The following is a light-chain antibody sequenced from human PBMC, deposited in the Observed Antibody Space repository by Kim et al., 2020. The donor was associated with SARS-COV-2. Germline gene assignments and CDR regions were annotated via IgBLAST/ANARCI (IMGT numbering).Light chain of an antibody. Sequence: EIVLTLSPGTLSLSPGERASLSCRASQTVSNNYLAWYQQKPGQAPRLLIFDASRRAAGIPDRFSGGGSGTDFTLTITRLEPEDFGVYYCQQYGSSPITFGGGTKVEIK. V-gene: IGKV3-20*01. CDR1: QTVSNNY. CDR3: QQYGSSPIT. CDR2: DAS. J-gene: IGKJ4*01.